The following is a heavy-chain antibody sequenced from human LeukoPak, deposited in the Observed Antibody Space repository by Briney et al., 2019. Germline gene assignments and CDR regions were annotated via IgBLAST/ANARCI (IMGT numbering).Heavy chain of an antibody. CDR3: ARVNCGGDCYLGDAFDI. V-gene: IGHV3-7*01. CDR2: IKQDGSEK. Sequence: GGSLRLSCAASGFTFSSYWMSWVRQAPGKGLEWVANIKQDGSEKYYVDSVKGRFTISRDNAKNSLYLQMNSLRAEGTAVYYCARVNCGGDCYLGDAFDIWGQGTMVTVSS. CDR1: GFTFSSYW. D-gene: IGHD2-21*02. J-gene: IGHJ3*02.